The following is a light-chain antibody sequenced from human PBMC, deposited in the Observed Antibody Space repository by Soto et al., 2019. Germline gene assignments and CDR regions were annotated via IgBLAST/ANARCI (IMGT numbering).Light chain of an antibody. J-gene: IGKJ1*01. CDR3: QQYNSYRT. CDR1: QSVSTS. CDR2: QAS. Sequence: DIPMTQSPSTLSASVGDRLIITCRASQSVSTSLAWYQQKPGIAPKLLIYQASSLENGVPSRFSGSGSGTEFTLTISSLQHDDFATYYCQQYNSYRTFGQGTKVEIK. V-gene: IGKV1-5*03.